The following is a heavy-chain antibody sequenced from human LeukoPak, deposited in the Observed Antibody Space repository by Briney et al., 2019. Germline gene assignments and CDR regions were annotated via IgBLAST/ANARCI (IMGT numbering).Heavy chain of an antibody. V-gene: IGHV4-34*01. D-gene: IGHD1-26*01. CDR3: ARVGAIRRRFDY. CDR1: GGSFSGYY. J-gene: IGHJ4*02. CDR2: INHSGST. Sequence: PSETLSLTCAVYGGSFSGYYWSWIRQPPGKGLEWIGEINHSGSTNYIPSLKSRVTISVDTSKNQFSLKLSSVTAADTAVYYCARVGAIRRRFDYWGQGTLVTVSS.